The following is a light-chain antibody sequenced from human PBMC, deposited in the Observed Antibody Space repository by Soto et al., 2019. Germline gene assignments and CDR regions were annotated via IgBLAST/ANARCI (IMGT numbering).Light chain of an antibody. V-gene: IGLV2-14*01. CDR1: STDVGENKY. Sequence: QSALTQPASVSGSPGQSITISCTGTSTDVGENKYVSWYQQHPGKAPKLIIYEVSNRPSEVSNRFSGSKSGNTASLTISGLQAEDEADYYCSSYIKSSTPFDVFGTGTKVTVL. CDR2: EVS. J-gene: IGLJ1*01. CDR3: SSYIKSSTPFDV.